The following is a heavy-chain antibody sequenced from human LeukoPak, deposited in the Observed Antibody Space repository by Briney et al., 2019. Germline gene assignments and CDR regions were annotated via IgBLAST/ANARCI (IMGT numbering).Heavy chain of an antibody. D-gene: IGHD2-8*01. V-gene: IGHV1-18*01. CDR1: GYTFTSYG. J-gene: IGHJ4*02. Sequence: ASVKVSCKASGYTFTSYGISWVRQAPGQGLEWMGWISAYNGNTNYAQKLQGRVTMTTDTSTSTAYMELGSLRSDDTAVYYCARDPLGYCTNGVCHDGSFDYWGQGTLVTVSS. CDR2: ISAYNGNT. CDR3: ARDPLGYCTNGVCHDGSFDY.